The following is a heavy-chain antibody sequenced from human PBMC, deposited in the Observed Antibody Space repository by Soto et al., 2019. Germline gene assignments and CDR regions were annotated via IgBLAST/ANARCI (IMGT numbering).Heavy chain of an antibody. J-gene: IGHJ4*02. CDR2: IYHSGTT. CDR1: GGSISSGVYY. D-gene: IGHD1-26*01. Sequence: PSETLSLTCTVSGGSISSGVYYWSWIRQHPGKGLEWIGYIYHSGTTYYNPSLRSRVTISVDTSKNQFSLKLNSVTAADTAVYNCARAVANGGNFDYWGQGTLVTVSS. V-gene: IGHV4-31*03. CDR3: ARAVANGGNFDY.